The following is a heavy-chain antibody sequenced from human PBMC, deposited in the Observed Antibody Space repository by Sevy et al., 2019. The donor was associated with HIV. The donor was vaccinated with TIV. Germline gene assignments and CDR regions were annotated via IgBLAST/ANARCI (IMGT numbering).Heavy chain of an antibody. V-gene: IGHV3-23*01. D-gene: IGHD3-22*01. CDR1: GFTFSSYA. CDR2: ISGSASST. J-gene: IGHJ4*02. CDR3: AKNGHYYDSSADYLNYFDY. Sequence: GGSLRLSCAASGFTFSSYAMSWVRQAPGKGLEWVSAISGSASSTYYADSVKGRFTISRDNSKNTLYLLLNSLRAEDTGVYYCAKNGHYYDSSADYLNYFDYWGQGTLVTVSS.